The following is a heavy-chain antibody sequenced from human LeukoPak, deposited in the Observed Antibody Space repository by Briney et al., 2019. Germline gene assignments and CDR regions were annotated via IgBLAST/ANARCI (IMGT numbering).Heavy chain of an antibody. CDR2: INHSGST. CDR1: GGSFSGYY. Sequence: SETLSLTCAVYGGSFSGYYWSWIRQPPGKGLEWIGEINHSGSTNYNPSLKSRVTISVDTSKNQFSLKLSSVTAADTAVYYCARAIISLRENSYGYTAPISSFDYGGQGPLVTVSS. CDR3: ARAIISLRENSYGYTAPISSFDY. J-gene: IGHJ4*02. D-gene: IGHD5-18*01. V-gene: IGHV4-34*01.